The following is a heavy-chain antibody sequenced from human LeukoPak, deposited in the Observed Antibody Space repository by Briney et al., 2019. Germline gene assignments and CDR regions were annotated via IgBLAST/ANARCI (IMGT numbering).Heavy chain of an antibody. J-gene: IGHJ3*02. D-gene: IGHD3-16*01. CDR3: ARAAYTRGAFDI. CDR2: IGTAGDT. Sequence: GGSLRLPCAASGFTFSSYDMHWVRQATGKGLEWVSAIGTAGDTYYPGSVKGRFTISRENAKNSLYLQMNSLRAGDTAVYYCARAAYTRGAFDIWGQGTMVTVSS. V-gene: IGHV3-13*01. CDR1: GFTFSSYD.